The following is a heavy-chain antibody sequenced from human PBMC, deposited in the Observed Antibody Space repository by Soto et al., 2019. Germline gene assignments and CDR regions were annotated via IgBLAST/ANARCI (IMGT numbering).Heavy chain of an antibody. Sequence: QVQLVESGGGVVQPGRSLRLSCAASGFTFSNYAMHWVRQAPGKGLEWVAVISYDGSNKYYGDSVKGRFTISRDNSKNTLYLQMNSLRAEDTAVYYCARRPVTYYFDYWGQGTLVTVSS. V-gene: IGHV3-30-3*01. J-gene: IGHJ4*02. CDR2: ISYDGSNK. CDR1: GFTFSNYA. D-gene: IGHD4-17*01. CDR3: ARRPVTYYFDY.